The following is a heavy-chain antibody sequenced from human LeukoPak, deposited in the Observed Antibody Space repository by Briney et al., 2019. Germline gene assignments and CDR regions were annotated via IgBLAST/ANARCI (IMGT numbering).Heavy chain of an antibody. Sequence: PGGSLRLSCAVSGFTVSSNYMSWVRQAPGKGLEWVSILYSSGATYYADSVRGRFTIAGDNSKNTVFLQMNSLRAEDTAVYYCASGEVGVRKYYSDPFHHWGQGTLVTLSS. CDR2: LYSSGAT. V-gene: IGHV3-53*01. CDR1: GFTVSSNY. CDR3: ASGEVGVRKYYSDPFHH. D-gene: IGHD3-10*01. J-gene: IGHJ4*02.